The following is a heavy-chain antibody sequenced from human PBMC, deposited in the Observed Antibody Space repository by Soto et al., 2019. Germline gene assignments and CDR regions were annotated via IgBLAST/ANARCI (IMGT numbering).Heavy chain of an antibody. Sequence: SETLSLTCAVYGGSFSGYYWSWIRQPPGKGLEWIGEINHSGSTNYNPSLKSRVTISVDTSKNQFSLKLSSVTAADTAVYYCARVPKGSSGFFLVYYGMGVWGQGTTVTVSS. CDR3: ARVPKGSSGFFLVYYGMGV. CDR1: GGSFSGYY. CDR2: INHSGST. V-gene: IGHV4-34*01. D-gene: IGHD3-10*01. J-gene: IGHJ6*02.